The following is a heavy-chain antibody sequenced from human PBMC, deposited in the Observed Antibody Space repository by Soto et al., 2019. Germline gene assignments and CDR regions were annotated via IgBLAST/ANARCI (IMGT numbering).Heavy chain of an antibody. V-gene: IGHV4-4*02. D-gene: IGHD3-9*01. Sequence: SETLSLTCAVSGGSINSNRWWTWVRQAPGKGLEWIGEIHDGGTTNYNLSLKSRATLSIDESKNQFSLDMKSVSAADTAVYYCAGQWAAGYGAFDPWGQGILVTVSS. J-gene: IGHJ5*02. CDR1: GGSINSNRW. CDR2: IHDGGTT. CDR3: AGQWAAGYGAFDP.